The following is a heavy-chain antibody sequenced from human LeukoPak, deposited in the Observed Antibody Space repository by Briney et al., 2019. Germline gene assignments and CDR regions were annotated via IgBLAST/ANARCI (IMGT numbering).Heavy chain of an antibody. CDR2: IRQDGRQK. J-gene: IGHJ4*02. V-gene: IGHV3-7*01. CDR1: GSTFGNLW. Sequence: GGSLRLSCEVSGSTFGNLWMSWVRQAPGKGLEWVASIRQDGRQKDYFDSVKGRFTVSRDNAKNSLFLQMNSLRVEDTAMYYCISGSGWIFDNWGQGTLVTVST. CDR3: ISGSGWIFDN. D-gene: IGHD6-19*01.